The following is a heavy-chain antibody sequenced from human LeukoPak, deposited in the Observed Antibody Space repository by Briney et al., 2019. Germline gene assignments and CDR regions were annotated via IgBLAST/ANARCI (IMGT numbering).Heavy chain of an antibody. CDR2: ISAYNGNT. CDR3: ARDREDMVRGVIGAFDI. D-gene: IGHD3-10*01. CDR1: GYTFTSYG. J-gene: IGHJ3*02. Sequence: ASVKVSCKASGYTFTSYGISWVRQAPGQGLEWMGWISAYNGNTNYAQKLQGRVTMTTDTSTSTAYMELRSLTSDDTAVYYCARDREDMVRGVIGAFDIWGQGTMVTVSS. V-gene: IGHV1-18*01.